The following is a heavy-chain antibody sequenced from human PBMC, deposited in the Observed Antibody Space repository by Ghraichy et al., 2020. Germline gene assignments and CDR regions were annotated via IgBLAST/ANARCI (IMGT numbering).Heavy chain of an antibody. CDR3: ARGGTPTSRWSLNDY. V-gene: IGHV3-74*01. CDR2: INSDGSST. Sequence: GGSLRLSCAASGFTFSGYWMHWVRQAPGKGLVWVSRINSDGSSTNYADSVKGRFTISRDNAKNTLYLQMNSLRAEDTAVYFCARGGTPTSRWSLNDYWGQGTLVTVSS. D-gene: IGHD6-13*01. J-gene: IGHJ4*02. CDR1: GFTFSGYW.